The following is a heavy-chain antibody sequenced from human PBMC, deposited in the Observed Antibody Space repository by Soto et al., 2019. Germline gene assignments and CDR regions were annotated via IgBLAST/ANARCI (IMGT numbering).Heavy chain of an antibody. V-gene: IGHV1-3*04. CDR2: INTDNGNT. CDR1: GYTFTHYA. CDR3: ARQGDSRILRDTFDI. J-gene: IGHJ3*02. D-gene: IGHD2-8*01. Sequence: QVQLVQSGAEVKQPGASVKVSCKSSGYTFTHYAMHWVRQAPGQGLEWLGWINTDNGNTAFSQKFQGRVSITMDTSASTGYVELSSLISEDTAVYYCARQGDSRILRDTFDIWGQGTLVTVAS.